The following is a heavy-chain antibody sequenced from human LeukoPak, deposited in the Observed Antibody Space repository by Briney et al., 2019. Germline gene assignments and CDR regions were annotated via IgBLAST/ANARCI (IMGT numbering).Heavy chain of an antibody. V-gene: IGHV3-53*01. Sequence: GGSLRLSCAASGFTFSSYSMNWVRQAPGKGLEWVSIIYSDGSTYYADSMKGRFTISRDNSKNTLYLQVNSLRAEDTAMYYCARNILFAFDIWGQGTMVTVSS. J-gene: IGHJ3*02. CDR3: ARNILFAFDI. CDR2: IYSDGST. CDR1: GFTFSSYS.